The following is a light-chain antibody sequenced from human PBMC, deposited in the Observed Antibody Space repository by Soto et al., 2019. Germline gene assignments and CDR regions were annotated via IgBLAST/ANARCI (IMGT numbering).Light chain of an antibody. J-gene: IGKJ1*01. Sequence: DIQMTQSPSSLSASVGDIVTITCRASQSISSYLNWYQQKPGKAPKLLIYAASSLQSGVPSRFSGSGSGTDFTLTISCLQSEDFTTYYCQQSSSFPWTFGQGSMV. CDR2: AAS. CDR3: QQSSSFPWT. CDR1: QSISSY. V-gene: IGKV1-39*01.